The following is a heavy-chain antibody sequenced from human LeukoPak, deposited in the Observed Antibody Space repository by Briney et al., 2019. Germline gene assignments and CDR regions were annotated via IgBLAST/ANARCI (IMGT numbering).Heavy chain of an antibody. CDR3: ARFETVAAKPIEH. CDR2: ISSTSTYI. CDR1: GFTFSSYS. J-gene: IGHJ1*01. V-gene: IGHV3-21*01. Sequence: PGGSLRLSCAASGFTFSSYSMNWVRQAPGKGLEWVSSISSTSTYILYADSVKDRFTISRDNARNSLYLQMNSLRADDTAVYYCARFETVAAKPIEHWGPGTLVTVSS. D-gene: IGHD6-19*01.